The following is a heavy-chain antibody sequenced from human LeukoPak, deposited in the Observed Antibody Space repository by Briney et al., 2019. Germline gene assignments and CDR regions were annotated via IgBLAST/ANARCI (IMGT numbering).Heavy chain of an antibody. CDR2: IYSSGST. J-gene: IGHJ6*03. CDR1: TGSIGSYY. CDR3: ARGSGYDSFYHYYYMDV. V-gene: IGHV4-4*07. D-gene: IGHD5-12*01. Sequence: SETLSLTCTVSTGSIGSYYWSWIRQPAGKGLEWIGRIYSSGSTDYHPSLKSRVTMSVDTSKNQFSLKLSSVTAADTAVYYCARGSGYDSFYHYYYMDVWGKGTTVNVSS.